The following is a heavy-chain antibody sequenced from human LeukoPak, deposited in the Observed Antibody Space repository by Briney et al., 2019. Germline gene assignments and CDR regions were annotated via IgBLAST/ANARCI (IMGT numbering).Heavy chain of an antibody. CDR1: GGTFSSYA. CDR2: IIPILGIA. CDR3: ARPIAADIYYYGMDV. V-gene: IGHV1-69*04. D-gene: IGHD6-13*01. Sequence: SVKVSCKASGGTFSSYAIRWVRQAPGQGLEWMGRIIPILGIANYAQKFQGRVTITADKSTSTAYMELSSLRSEDTAVYYCARPIAADIYYYGMDVWGQGTTVTVSS. J-gene: IGHJ6*02.